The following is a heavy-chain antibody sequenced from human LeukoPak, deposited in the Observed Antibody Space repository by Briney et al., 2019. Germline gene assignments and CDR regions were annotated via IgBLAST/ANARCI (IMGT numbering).Heavy chain of an antibody. Sequence: GGSLRLSCAASGFTFSDYSMCWVRQAPRKGLEWVSTVSASGASTYYADSVRGRFTISRDNSKNTLHLQMNSLRAEDTAVYYCTKDLPTMTMPWGQGTLVTVSS. J-gene: IGHJ5*02. CDR1: GFTFSDYS. V-gene: IGHV3-23*01. D-gene: IGHD4/OR15-4a*01. CDR3: TKDLPTMTMP. CDR2: VSASGAST.